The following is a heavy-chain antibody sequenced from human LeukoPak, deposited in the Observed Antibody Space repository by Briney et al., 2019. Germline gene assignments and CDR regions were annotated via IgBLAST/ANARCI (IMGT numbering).Heavy chain of an antibody. D-gene: IGHD3-10*01. CDR3: AKPAHGSGTFFVFDY. CDR2: IRYDGSNK. J-gene: IGHJ4*02. V-gene: IGHV3-30*02. Sequence: PGGSLRLSCAASGFTFSSYGMHWVRQAPGKGLEWVAFIRYDGSNKYYADSVKGRFTISRDNSKNTLYLQMNSLRAEDTAVYYCAKPAHGSGTFFVFDYWGQGTLVTVSS. CDR1: GFTFSSYG.